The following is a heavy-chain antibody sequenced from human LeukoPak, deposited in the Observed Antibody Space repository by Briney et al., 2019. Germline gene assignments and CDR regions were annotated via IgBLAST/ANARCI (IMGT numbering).Heavy chain of an antibody. V-gene: IGHV6-1*01. Sequence: SQTLSLTCAISGDSVSSNSAAWNWIRQSPSRGLEWLGRTYYRSKWYNDYAVSVKSRITINPDTSKNQFSLKLSSVTAADTAVYYCASFGGGEPNYYDSSGYYYFDYWGQGTLVTVSS. J-gene: IGHJ4*02. CDR3: ASFGGGEPNYYDSSGYYYFDY. D-gene: IGHD3-22*01. CDR2: TYYRSKWYN. CDR1: GDSVSSNSAA.